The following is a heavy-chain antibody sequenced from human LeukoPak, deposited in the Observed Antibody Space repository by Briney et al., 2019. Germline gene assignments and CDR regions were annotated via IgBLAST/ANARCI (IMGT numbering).Heavy chain of an antibody. CDR1: GGSFSGYY. CDR3: ARGEEYSGSYYLLY. V-gene: IGHV4-34*01. D-gene: IGHD1-26*01. J-gene: IGHJ4*02. Sequence: SETLSLTCAVYGGSFSGYYWSWIRQPPGKGPEWIGEISHSGGTNYNPSLKSRVTISVDTSKNQFSLNLGSVTAADTAVYYCARGEEYSGSYYLLYWGQGTLVTVSS. CDR2: ISHSGGT.